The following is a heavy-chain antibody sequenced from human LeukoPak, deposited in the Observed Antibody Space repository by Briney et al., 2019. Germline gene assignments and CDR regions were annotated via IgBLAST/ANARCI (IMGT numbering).Heavy chain of an antibody. Sequence: GGSLRLSCAASGFTFSSYAMSWVRQAPGKGLEWVSAISGSGGSTYYADSVKGRFTISRDNPKNTLYLQMNSLRAEDTAVYYCAKDLLGVGYSSSWYVRRGGSFDIWGQGTMVTVSS. V-gene: IGHV3-23*01. CDR2: ISGSGGST. D-gene: IGHD6-13*01. J-gene: IGHJ3*02. CDR3: AKDLLGVGYSSSWYVRRGGSFDI. CDR1: GFTFSSYA.